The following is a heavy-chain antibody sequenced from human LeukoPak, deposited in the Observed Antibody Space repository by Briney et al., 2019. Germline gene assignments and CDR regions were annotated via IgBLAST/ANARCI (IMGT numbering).Heavy chain of an antibody. CDR1: GGTFSSYA. Sequence: GASVKVSCKASGGTFSSYAISWVRQAPGQGLEWMGRIIPIFGIANYAQKFQGRVTITADKSTSTAYMELSGLRSEDTAVYYCARGKYSSSWYYFDYWGQGTLVTVSS. CDR2: IIPIFGIA. D-gene: IGHD6-13*01. V-gene: IGHV1-69*04. J-gene: IGHJ4*02. CDR3: ARGKYSSSWYYFDY.